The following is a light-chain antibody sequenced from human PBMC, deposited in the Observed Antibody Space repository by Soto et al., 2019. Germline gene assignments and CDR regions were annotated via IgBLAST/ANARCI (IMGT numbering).Light chain of an antibody. CDR1: QTVNSD. J-gene: IGKJ4*01. CDR3: QQYNSWPLT. V-gene: IGKV3D-15*01. CDR2: DIF. Sequence: EIVMAQSPATLSVSRGETATRSCRASQTVNSDYLAWFQQKPGQAPRLVIYDIFTRATGVPTRISGSGSGTEFTLTISSLQSEDFAVYYCQQYNSWPLTFGGGTKVDIK.